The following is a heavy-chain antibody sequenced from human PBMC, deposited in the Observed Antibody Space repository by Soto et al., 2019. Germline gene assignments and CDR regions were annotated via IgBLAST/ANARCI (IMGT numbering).Heavy chain of an antibody. V-gene: IGHV3-23*01. CDR1: GFTFSKFV. CDR2: ITEAGGDT. CDR3: TKASPDRHHMDV. Sequence: QAGGSLRLSCAASGFTFSKFVMRWVRQTPGKGLEWVSTITEAGGDTYYTDSVKGRFTISRDNSKNTLYLQMTSLRAEDTALYYCTKASPDRHHMDVWGQGTTVTVSS. J-gene: IGHJ6*02.